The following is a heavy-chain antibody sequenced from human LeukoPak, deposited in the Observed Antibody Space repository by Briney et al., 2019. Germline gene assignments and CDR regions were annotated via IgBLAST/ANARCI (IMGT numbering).Heavy chain of an antibody. CDR2: TYNRGST. D-gene: IGHD6-19*01. Sequence: TSETLSVTCTVSGGSISSYYWSWIRQPPGKGLEWIGYTYNRGSTNYNPSLKSRVTILVDTSKNQFSLKLRSVTAADTAVYYCARDRPGIAVAGDAFDIWGQGTLVTVSS. CDR3: ARDRPGIAVAGDAFDI. V-gene: IGHV4-59*01. J-gene: IGHJ3*02. CDR1: GGSISSYY.